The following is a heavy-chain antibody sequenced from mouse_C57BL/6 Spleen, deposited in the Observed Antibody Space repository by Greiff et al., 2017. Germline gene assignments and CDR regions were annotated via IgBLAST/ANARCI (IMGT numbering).Heavy chain of an antibody. D-gene: IGHD2-3*01. CDR3: TGGWSRWYFDV. J-gene: IGHJ1*03. Sequence: EVKLMESGGGLVQPGGSMKLSCVASGFTFSNYWMNWVRQSPEKGLEWVAQIRLKSDNYATHYAESVKGRFTISRDDSKSSVYLQMNNLRAEDTGIYYCTGGWSRWYFDVWGTGTTVTVSS. V-gene: IGHV6-3*01. CDR1: GFTFSNYW. CDR2: IRLKSDNYAT.